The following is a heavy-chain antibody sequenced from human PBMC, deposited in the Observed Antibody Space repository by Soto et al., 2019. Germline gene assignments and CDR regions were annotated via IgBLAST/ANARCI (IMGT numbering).Heavy chain of an antibody. Sequence: PSETLSLTCNVDSISTYYWNWIRQPPVKGLEWIGYIYYIGRTNYNPSLRSRVTISIDTSKNQFSLKLSSVTAADTAVYYCARYPVGATHFDYWGQGALVTVSS. CDR3: ARYPVGATHFDY. D-gene: IGHD1-26*01. J-gene: IGHJ4*02. CDR1: SISTYY. CDR2: IYYIGRT. V-gene: IGHV4-59*01.